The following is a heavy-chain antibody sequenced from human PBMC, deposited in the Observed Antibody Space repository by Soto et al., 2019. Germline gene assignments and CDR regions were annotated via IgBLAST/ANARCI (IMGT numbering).Heavy chain of an antibody. CDR2: ITESGDGT. CDR3: ATSIGALNEY. Sequence: GGSLRLSCLTSGLTFSSSAMTWVRQAPGKGLDWVSAITESGDGTFYADSVKGRFTISRDNSKNTLFLQMNSLTIEDTALYYCATSIGALNEYWGQGILVTVSS. J-gene: IGHJ4*02. V-gene: IGHV3-23*01. CDR1: GLTFSSSA. D-gene: IGHD3-16*01.